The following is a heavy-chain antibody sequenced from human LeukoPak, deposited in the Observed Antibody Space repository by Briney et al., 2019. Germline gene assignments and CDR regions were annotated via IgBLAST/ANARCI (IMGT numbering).Heavy chain of an antibody. D-gene: IGHD1-26*01. CDR3: AKDIGGSYHRFDY. CDR2: ISGSGGST. Sequence: PGASLRLFCAASGFTFSSYAISWVRQAPGGGLEWVSAISGSGGSTYYADSVKGRFTISRDNSKNTLYLQMNSLRAEDTAVYYCAKDIGGSYHRFDYWGQGTLVTVSS. V-gene: IGHV3-23*01. CDR1: GFTFSSYA. J-gene: IGHJ4*02.